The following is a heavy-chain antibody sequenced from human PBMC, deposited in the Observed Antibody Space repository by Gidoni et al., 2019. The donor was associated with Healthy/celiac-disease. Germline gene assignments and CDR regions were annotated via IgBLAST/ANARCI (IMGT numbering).Heavy chain of an antibody. D-gene: IGHD6-19*01. CDR3: ARAVAGSFFDY. V-gene: IGHV4-59*08. CDR1: GGSISSYY. J-gene: IGHJ4*02. Sequence: QVQLQESGPGLVKPSETLSLTCTVPGGSISSYYWSWIRPPPGKGLEWIGYIYYSGSTNYNPSLKSRVTISVDTSKNQFSLKLSSVTAADTAVYYCARAVAGSFFDYWGQGTLVTVSS. CDR2: IYYSGST.